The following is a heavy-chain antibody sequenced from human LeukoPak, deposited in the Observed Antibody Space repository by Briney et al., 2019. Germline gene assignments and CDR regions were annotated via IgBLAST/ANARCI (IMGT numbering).Heavy chain of an antibody. CDR1: GYAFTSYG. J-gene: IGHJ5*02. Sequence: ASVKVSCKASGYAFTSYGISWVRQAPGQGLEWMGWISAYNGNTNYAQKLQGRVTMTTDTSTSTAYMELGSLRSDDTAVYYCARTEDSSSWYEGDNWFDPWGQGTLVTVSS. V-gene: IGHV1-18*01. CDR2: ISAYNGNT. D-gene: IGHD6-13*01. CDR3: ARTEDSSSWYEGDNWFDP.